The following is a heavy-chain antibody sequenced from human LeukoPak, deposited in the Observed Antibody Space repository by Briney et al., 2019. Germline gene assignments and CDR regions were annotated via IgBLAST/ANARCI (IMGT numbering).Heavy chain of an antibody. V-gene: IGHV4-34*01. CDR2: INHSGST. D-gene: IGHD2-2*01. CDR3: ARGTKRYCSSTSCFKLSYYYYYMDV. J-gene: IGHJ6*03. Sequence: SETLSLTCAVYGGSFSGYYWSWIRQPPGKGLEWIGEINHSGSTNYNPSLKSRVTISVDTSKNQFSLKLSSVTAADTAVYYCARGTKRYCSSTSCFKLSYYYYYMDVWGKGTTVTVSS. CDR1: GGSFSGYY.